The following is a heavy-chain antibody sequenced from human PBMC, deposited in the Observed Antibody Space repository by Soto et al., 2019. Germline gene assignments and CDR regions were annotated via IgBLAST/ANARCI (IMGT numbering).Heavy chain of an antibody. CDR3: ASVVVGATRQSGSDH. Sequence: PXQSLSLTWNVPLPSPNTAYDSWDWIRQPPGKGLEFIGSIHSSGGTFYSPSLKSRVSISIDKSKNHFSLRLTSVTAGDTAVYFCASVVVGATRQSGSDHWGQGTLVTVSS. CDR1: LPSPNTAYDS. V-gene: IGHV4-39*02. CDR2: IHSSGGT. J-gene: IGHJ4*02. D-gene: IGHD2-15*01.